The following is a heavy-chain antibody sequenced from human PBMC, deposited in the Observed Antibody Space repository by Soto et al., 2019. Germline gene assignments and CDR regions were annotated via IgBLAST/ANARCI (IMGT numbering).Heavy chain of an antibody. CDR2: VDYRGTT. D-gene: IGHD3-16*02. Sequence: SETLSLTCTVSGGSIGSYYWSWVRRPPGKGLEWIGYVDYRGTTKYNPSLRSRVTMSVDTSKSRFSLRLTSVSAADTAVYYRARDRSRVHYGMDVWGLGTTVTVSS. V-gene: IGHV4-59*01. CDR1: GGSIGSYY. CDR3: ARDRSRVHYGMDV. J-gene: IGHJ6*02.